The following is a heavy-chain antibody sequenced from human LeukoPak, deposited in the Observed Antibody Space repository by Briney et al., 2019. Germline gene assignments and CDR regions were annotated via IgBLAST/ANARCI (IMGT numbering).Heavy chain of an antibody. J-gene: IGHJ5*02. Sequence: SETLSLTCAVYGGSFSGYYWSWIRRPRGKGMEWIGEINHSGSTNYNPSLKSRVTISVDTSKNQFSLKLSSVTAADTAVYYCARGAPDNWFDPWGQGTLVTVSS. CDR2: INHSGST. CDR3: ARGAPDNWFDP. CDR1: GGSFSGYY. V-gene: IGHV4-34*01.